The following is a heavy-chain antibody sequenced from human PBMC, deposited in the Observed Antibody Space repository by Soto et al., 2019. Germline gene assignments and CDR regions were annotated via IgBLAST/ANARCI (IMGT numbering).Heavy chain of an antibody. D-gene: IGHD3-3*01. Sequence: QVQLVESGGGVVQPGRSLRLSCAASGFTFSSYAMHWVRQAPGKGLEWVAVISYDGSNKYYADSVKGRFTISRDNSKNTLYLQMNLLRAEETAVYYCARDPGGPDFAEWTYYFDYWGQGTLVTVSS. CDR3: ARDPGGPDFAEWTYYFDY. CDR2: ISYDGSNK. CDR1: GFTFSSYA. V-gene: IGHV3-30-3*01. J-gene: IGHJ4*02.